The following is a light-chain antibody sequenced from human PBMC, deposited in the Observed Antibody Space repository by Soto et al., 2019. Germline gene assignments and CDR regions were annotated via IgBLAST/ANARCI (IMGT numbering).Light chain of an antibody. V-gene: IGKV1-5*01. J-gene: IGKJ5*01. Sequence: DIRMTQSPSSFSASTGDRVTITCRASQGISSWLAWYQQKPGKAPKLLIYDASSLESGVPSRFSGSGSGAEFTLTISSLQPEDFATYYCQQRNSYPITFGQGTRLEIK. CDR1: QGISSW. CDR3: QQRNSYPIT. CDR2: DAS.